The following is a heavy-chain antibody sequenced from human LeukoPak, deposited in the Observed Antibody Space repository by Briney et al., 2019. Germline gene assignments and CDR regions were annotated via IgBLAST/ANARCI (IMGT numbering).Heavy chain of an antibody. V-gene: IGHV3-7*01. CDR2: IKEDGSEK. CDR3: AGLGGTVTWDY. J-gene: IGHJ4*02. Sequence: GGSLRLSCAASGFTSSTYWMSWDRQAPGKGREWVANIKEDGSEKYYVDSVRGRLTISRDNAKNSLYLQMNGLRVEDTAVYYCAGLGGTVTWDYWGQGTLVTVSS. D-gene: IGHD4-17*01. CDR1: GFTSSTYW.